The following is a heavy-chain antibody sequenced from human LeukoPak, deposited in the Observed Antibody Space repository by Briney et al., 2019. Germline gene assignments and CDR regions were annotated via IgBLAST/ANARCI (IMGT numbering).Heavy chain of an antibody. CDR1: GFTFSSYS. CDR3: ARAPIVVAYYFDY. J-gene: IGHJ4*02. CDR2: ISSSSSYI. V-gene: IGHV3-21*01. Sequence: PGGSLRLSCAASGFTFSSYSMNWVRQAPGKELEWVSSISSSSSYIYYADSVKGRFTISRDNAKNSLYLQMNSLRAEDTAVYYCARAPIVVAYYFDYWGQGTLVTVSS. D-gene: IGHD2-2*01.